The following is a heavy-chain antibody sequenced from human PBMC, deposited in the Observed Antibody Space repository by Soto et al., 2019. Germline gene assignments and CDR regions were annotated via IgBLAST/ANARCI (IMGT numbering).Heavy chain of an antibody. D-gene: IGHD6-13*01. Sequence: EVQLVQSGAEVKKPGESLKISCKGSGYSFTSYWIGWVRQMPGKGLEWMGIIYPGDSDTRYSPSFQGQVTISADKSISTAYLQWSSLQASDTAMYYCARTSAAGKYYYGMDVWGQGTTVTVSS. V-gene: IGHV5-51*01. CDR1: GYSFTSYW. CDR2: IYPGDSDT. CDR3: ARTSAAGKYYYGMDV. J-gene: IGHJ6*02.